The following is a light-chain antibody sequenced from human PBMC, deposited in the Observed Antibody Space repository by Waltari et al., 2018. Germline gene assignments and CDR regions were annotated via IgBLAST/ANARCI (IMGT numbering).Light chain of an antibody. Sequence: EIVLTQSPATLSLSPGERATLSCRASHSVSNLLAWYQQRPGQSTRLLIYVTSYRAPGIPGRFSGSGSGADFTLTISGLEPEDFAVYYCQQRYNWPLTFGGGTRVEV. V-gene: IGKV3-11*01. CDR2: VTS. J-gene: IGKJ4*01. CDR1: HSVSNL. CDR3: QQRYNWPLT.